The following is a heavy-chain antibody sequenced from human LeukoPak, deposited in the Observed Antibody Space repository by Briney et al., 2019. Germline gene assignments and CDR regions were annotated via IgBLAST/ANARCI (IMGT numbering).Heavy chain of an antibody. Sequence: ASVKGSCKASGYTFTSYGISWVRQAPGQGLEWMGWISAYNGNTNYAQKLQGRVTMTTDTSTSTAYMELRSLRSDDTAVYYCARATGYCSSTSRPGCSGGFDYWGQGTLVTVSS. V-gene: IGHV1-18*01. CDR2: ISAYNGNT. J-gene: IGHJ4*02. CDR3: ARATGYCSSTSRPGCSGGFDY. D-gene: IGHD2-2*01. CDR1: GYTFTSYG.